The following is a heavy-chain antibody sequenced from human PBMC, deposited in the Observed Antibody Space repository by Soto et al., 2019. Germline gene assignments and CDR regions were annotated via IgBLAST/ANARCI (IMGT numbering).Heavy chain of an antibody. Sequence: QVQLVESGGGVVQPGRSLRLSCAASGFTFSSYPMHWVRQAPGKGLEWVAVISYGGSDKYYADAVKGRFTISRDNSKNTLYLQMNSPRPDDTALYYCARDRSPWLVAGDSYDMWGQGTMVTVSS. CDR1: GFTFSSYP. D-gene: IGHD6-19*01. V-gene: IGHV3-30-3*01. J-gene: IGHJ3*02. CDR2: ISYGGSDK. CDR3: ARDRSPWLVAGDSYDM.